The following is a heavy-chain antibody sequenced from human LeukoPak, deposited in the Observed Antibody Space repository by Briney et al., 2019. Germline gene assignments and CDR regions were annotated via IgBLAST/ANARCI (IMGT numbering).Heavy chain of an antibody. CDR3: ARAPTPPKYYDSSGYYGYYYGMDV. CDR2: INTNTGIP. D-gene: IGHD3-22*01. V-gene: IGHV7-4-1*02. CDR1: GGTFSSYA. J-gene: IGHJ6*02. Sequence: ASVKVSCKASGGTFSSYAISWVRQAPGQGLEWMGWINTNTGIPTYAQGFTGRFVFSLDTSVSTAYLQISSLKAEDTAVYYCARAPTPPKYYDSSGYYGYYYGMDVWGQGTTVTVSS.